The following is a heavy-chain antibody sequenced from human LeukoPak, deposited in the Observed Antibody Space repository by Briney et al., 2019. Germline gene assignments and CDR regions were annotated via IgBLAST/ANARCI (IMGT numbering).Heavy chain of an antibody. V-gene: IGHV3-23*01. D-gene: IGHD1-26*01. Sequence: PGGSLRLSCAASGFTFSNYAMGWIRQAPGKGLEWVSLITGSGPLTTGSGDISYYTDSVNGRFTISRDNSKNTLYLQMNSLRAEDTAIYYCAGHTELDYWGQGTLVTVSS. CDR2: ITGSGPLTTGSGDIS. CDR1: GFTFSNYA. CDR3: AGHTELDY. J-gene: IGHJ4*02.